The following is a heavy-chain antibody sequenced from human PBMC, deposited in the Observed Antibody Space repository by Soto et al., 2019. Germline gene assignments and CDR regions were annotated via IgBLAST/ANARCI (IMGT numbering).Heavy chain of an antibody. D-gene: IGHD2-2*01. J-gene: IGHJ4*02. CDR1: GFTFSSDA. V-gene: IGHV3-23*01. CDR2: ASSSGGNT. CDR3: AKVDCISASCYRPTY. Sequence: GGSLRLSCAAFGFTFSSDAMSWVRQAPGKGLEWVSAASSSGGNTYYADSVKGRFTISRDNSKNTLYLQMNSLRAEDTAVYYCAKVDCISASCYRPTYWGQGTLVNVS.